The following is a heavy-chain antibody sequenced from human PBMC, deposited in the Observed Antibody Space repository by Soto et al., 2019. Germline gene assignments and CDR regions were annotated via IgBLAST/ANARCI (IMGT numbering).Heavy chain of an antibody. Sequence: GGSLRLSCAASGFTFSSYAMSWVRQAPGKGLEWVSAISGSGGSTYYADSVKGRFTISRDNSKNTLYLQMNSLRAEDTAVYYCARTYSSFSMVYYFDYWGQGTLVTVSS. D-gene: IGHD6-19*01. J-gene: IGHJ4*02. V-gene: IGHV3-23*01. CDR2: ISGSGGST. CDR3: ARTYSSFSMVYYFDY. CDR1: GFTFSSYA.